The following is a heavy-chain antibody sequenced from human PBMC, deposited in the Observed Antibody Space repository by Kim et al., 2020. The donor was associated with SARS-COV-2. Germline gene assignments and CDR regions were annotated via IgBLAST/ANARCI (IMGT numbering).Heavy chain of an antibody. Sequence: GGSLRLSCAASGFTVSSNYMSWVRQAPGKGLEWVSVIYSGGGTNYDASVKGSCTISRDNSENNPYLQMNSLRAADTAVHYCARRDSSSWFLDYSGPGTLV. J-gene: IGHJ4*02. V-gene: IGHV3-66*04. CDR3: ARRDSSSWFLDY. CDR1: GFTVSSNY. D-gene: IGHD6-13*01. CDR2: IYSGGGT.